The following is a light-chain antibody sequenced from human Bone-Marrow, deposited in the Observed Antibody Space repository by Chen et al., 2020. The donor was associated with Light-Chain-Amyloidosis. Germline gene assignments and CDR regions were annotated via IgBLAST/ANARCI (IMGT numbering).Light chain of an antibody. CDR1: NIGSTS. V-gene: IGLV3-21*02. CDR2: DDS. J-gene: IGLJ3*02. CDR3: QVWDRSSDRPV. Sequence: SYVLTQPSSVSVAPGQTATIACGGNNIGSTSVHWYQQTPGQSPLLVVYDDSDRPSGILERLSCSNSGNTASLTISRVEAGDEADYYCQVWDRSSDRPVFGGGTKLTVL.